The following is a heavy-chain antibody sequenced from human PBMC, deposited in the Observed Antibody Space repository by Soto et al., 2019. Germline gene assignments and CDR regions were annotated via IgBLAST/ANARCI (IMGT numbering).Heavy chain of an antibody. CDR3: AAGVDDYDFWSGTRLGSAFDI. CDR1: GGSISSSSYY. D-gene: IGHD3-3*01. Sequence: SETLSLTCTVSGGSISSSSYYWGWIRQPPGKGLEWIGSIYYSGSTYYKTYLKSRVTISVDTSKNQFSLKLRSVTAADTVVYYCAAGVDDYDFWSGTRLGSAFDIWGQGTMVS. V-gene: IGHV4-39*01. J-gene: IGHJ3*02. CDR2: IYYSGST.